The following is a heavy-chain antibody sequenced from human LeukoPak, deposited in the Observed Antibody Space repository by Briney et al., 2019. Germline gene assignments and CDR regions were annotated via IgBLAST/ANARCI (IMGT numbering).Heavy chain of an antibody. CDR1: GYTFTGYY. CDR3: ARGQESSGPPGY. D-gene: IGHD3-22*01. V-gene: IGHV1-2*02. Sequence: ASVKVSCTPSGYTFTGYYIQWVRQAPRQGLEWMGWINPSSGGTNYAQKFQGRVTMTRDTSINTAYMDLSRLRSDDTAIYYCARGQESSGPPGYWGQGSLVTVSS. J-gene: IGHJ4*02. CDR2: INPSSGGT.